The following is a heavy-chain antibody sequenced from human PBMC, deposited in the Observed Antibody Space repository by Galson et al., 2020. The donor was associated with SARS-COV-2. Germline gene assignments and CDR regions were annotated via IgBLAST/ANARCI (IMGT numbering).Heavy chain of an antibody. CDR1: GFNFNSYS. V-gene: IGHV3-48*01. CDR2: ISSFSSTI. J-gene: IGHJ4*01. D-gene: IGHD5-12*01. Sequence: GGSLRLSCAASGFNFNSYSMNWVRQAPGKGLEWVSYISSFSSTIYYADSVKGRFTISRDNAKKSLYLQMNSLRAEDTALYYWARELPGDGYNFGYWGQGTLVAVSS. CDR3: ARELPGDGYNFGY.